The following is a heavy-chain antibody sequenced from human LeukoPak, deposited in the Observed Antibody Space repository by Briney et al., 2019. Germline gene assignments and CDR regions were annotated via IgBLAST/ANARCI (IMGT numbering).Heavy chain of an antibody. V-gene: IGHV3-23*01. D-gene: IGHD3-16*01. CDR2: ISGSGDNT. CDR3: AKAGGDPYYFYYYMDV. J-gene: IGHJ6*03. CDR1: GFTFSSYA. Sequence: PGGSLRLSCAASGFTFSSYAMTWVRQAPGKGLECVSVISGSGDNTYYAGSVKGRFTISRDNSKNTLFLQLNSLRAEDRAVYYCAKAGGDPYYFYYYMDVWGKGTTVTVSS.